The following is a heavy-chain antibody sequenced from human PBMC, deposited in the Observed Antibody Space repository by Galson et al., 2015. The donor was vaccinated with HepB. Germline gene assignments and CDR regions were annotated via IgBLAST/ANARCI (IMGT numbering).Heavy chain of an antibody. J-gene: IGHJ4*02. CDR2: ISAYNGNT. CDR3: ARDDRSGYSYGGNGY. Sequence: SVKVSCKASGYTFTSYGISWVRQAPGQGLEWMGWISAYNGNTNYAQKLQGRVTMTTDTSTSTAYMELRSLRSDDTAVYYCARDDRSGYSYGGNGYWGQGTLVTVSS. D-gene: IGHD5-18*01. V-gene: IGHV1-18*01. CDR1: GYTFTSYG.